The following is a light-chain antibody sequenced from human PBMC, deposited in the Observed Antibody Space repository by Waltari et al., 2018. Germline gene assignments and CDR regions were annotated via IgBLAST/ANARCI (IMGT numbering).Light chain of an antibody. CDR2: EVS. CDR1: SSDVGGYNY. CDR3: SSYTSSSTWV. V-gene: IGLV2-14*01. Sequence: QSALTQPASVSGSPGQSITISCTGTSSDVGGYNYVSWYQQHPGKAPKLMIYEVSNRPSGVSNRFSGSKSGTTAPLTISGLQAEDEADYYCSSYTSSSTWVFGGGTKLTVL. J-gene: IGLJ3*02.